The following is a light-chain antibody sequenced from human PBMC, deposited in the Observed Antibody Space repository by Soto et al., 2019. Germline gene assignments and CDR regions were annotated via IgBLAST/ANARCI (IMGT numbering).Light chain of an antibody. CDR2: SSS. Sequence: DIQMTQSPSTLSGSVGDRVTITCRASQTISSWLAWFQQKPGKAPHRLIYSSSTLQTGVPSRFSGSRSGTEFTLTISSLQPEDVATYYCLQHNSFPRTFGGGTKVEIK. J-gene: IGKJ4*01. CDR3: LQHNSFPRT. V-gene: IGKV1-5*01. CDR1: QTISSW.